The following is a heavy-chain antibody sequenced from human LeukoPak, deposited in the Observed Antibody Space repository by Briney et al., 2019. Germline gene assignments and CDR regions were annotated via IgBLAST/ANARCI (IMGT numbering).Heavy chain of an antibody. D-gene: IGHD1-1*01. J-gene: IGHJ4*02. CDR3: VKDNEAGGSPFDR. CDR1: GFILRSHA. V-gene: IGHV3-64D*06. CDR2: ISDNGGST. Sequence: AGGSLRLSCSASGFILRSHAMHWVRQAPGKGLEYVSRISDNGGSTYYADSVEGRFTISRDNSKNTLYLQMSSLRAVDTAVYYCVKDNEAGGSPFDRWGQGTLVTVSS.